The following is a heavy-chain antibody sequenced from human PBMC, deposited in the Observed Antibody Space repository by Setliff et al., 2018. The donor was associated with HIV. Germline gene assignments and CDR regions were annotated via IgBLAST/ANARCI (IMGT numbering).Heavy chain of an antibody. V-gene: IGHV3-48*03. CDR1: GFTFSSYE. J-gene: IGHJ6*02. CDR2: ISSSGSTI. D-gene: IGHD3-10*01. CDR3: AKRYGTFGDLEGMDV. Sequence: GGSLRLSCAASGFTFSSYEMNWVRQAPGKGLEWVSYISSSGSTIYYADSVKGRFTISRDNSQNTLSLQLNSLGTDDTAIYFCAKRYGTFGDLEGMDVWGQGTAVTVSS.